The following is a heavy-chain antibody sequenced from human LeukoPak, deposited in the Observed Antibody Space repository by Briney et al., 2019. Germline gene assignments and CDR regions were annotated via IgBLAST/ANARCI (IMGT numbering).Heavy chain of an antibody. J-gene: IGHJ4*02. CDR2: ISGDGRIT. D-gene: IGHD2-2*01. Sequence: GGSLRLSCAASGFTLSSYAMSWVRQAPGKGLEWVSAISGDGRITHHADSVRGRFTISRDNSKNTLYLQMNSLRAEDTAVYYCATKGLVSVPSRYHFDYWGQGTLVTVSS. V-gene: IGHV3-23*01. CDR3: ATKGLVSVPSRYHFDY. CDR1: GFTLSSYA.